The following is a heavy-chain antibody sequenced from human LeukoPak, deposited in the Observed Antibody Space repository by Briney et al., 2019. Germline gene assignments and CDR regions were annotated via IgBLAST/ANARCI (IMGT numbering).Heavy chain of an antibody. D-gene: IGHD3-22*01. J-gene: IGHJ3*02. CDR3: ARRVGERITMIVVSDAFDI. Sequence: SETLSLTCTVSGASVSGSPYYWGWIRQPPGKGLEWIGSIYYSGSTYYNPSLKSRVTISVDTSKNQFSLKLSSVTAADTAVYYCARRVGERITMIVVSDAFDIWGQGTMVTVSS. V-gene: IGHV4-39*01. CDR2: IYYSGST. CDR1: GASVSGSPYY.